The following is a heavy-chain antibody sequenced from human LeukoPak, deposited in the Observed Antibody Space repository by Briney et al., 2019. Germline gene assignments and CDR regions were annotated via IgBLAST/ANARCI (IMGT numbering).Heavy chain of an antibody. CDR2: IYHSGRT. D-gene: IGHD6-19*01. Sequence: SETLSLICAVSGYSISIGYYWGWIRQPPGKGLDWIGSIYHSGRTYYNPSLKSRVTISVDTSKNQFSLKLSSVTAADTAVYYCARGGYSSGWYTKNVWGQGTLVTVSS. J-gene: IGHJ4*02. CDR1: GYSISIGYY. CDR3: ARGGYSSGWYTKNV. V-gene: IGHV4-38-2*01.